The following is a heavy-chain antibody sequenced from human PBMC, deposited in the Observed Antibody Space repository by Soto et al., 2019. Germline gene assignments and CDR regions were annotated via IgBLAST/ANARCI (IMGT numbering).Heavy chain of an antibody. J-gene: IGHJ5*02. CDR1: GGSFSGYY. Sequence: SETLSLTCAVYGGSFSGYYWNWIRQPPGKGLEWIGEIDHSGYTNYNPSLKSRVTIPVDTSKNQFPLRLTSVTAADTAVYYCARVRDWFDPWGQGTLVTVSS. CDR2: IDHSGYT. CDR3: ARVRDWFDP. V-gene: IGHV4-34*01.